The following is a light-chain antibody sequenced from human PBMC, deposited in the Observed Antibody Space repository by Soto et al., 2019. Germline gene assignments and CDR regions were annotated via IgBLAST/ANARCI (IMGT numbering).Light chain of an antibody. Sequence: EIVLTQSPGTLSLSPGERATLSFRASQSVGRNLAWYQQKPGQAPRLLIYGASTRATGIPARFSGSGSGTEFTLTISSLQSEDFAVYYCQQYNNWPPVTFGPGTKVDIK. CDR2: GAS. CDR1: QSVGRN. V-gene: IGKV3-15*01. CDR3: QQYNNWPPVT. J-gene: IGKJ3*01.